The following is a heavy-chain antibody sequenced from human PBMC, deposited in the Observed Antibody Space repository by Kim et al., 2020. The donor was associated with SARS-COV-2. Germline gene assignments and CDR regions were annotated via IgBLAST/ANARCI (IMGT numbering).Heavy chain of an antibody. CDR1: GGSISSGSYY. CDR3: ARASPEALGLLWFGESQDAFDI. D-gene: IGHD3-10*01. V-gene: IGHV4-61*02. CDR2: IYTSGST. Sequence: SETLSLTCTVSGGSISSGSYYWSWIRQPAGKGLEWIGRIYTSGSTNYNPSLKSRVTISVDTSKNQFSLKLSSVTAADTAVYYCARASPEALGLLWFGESQDAFDIWGQGTMVTVSS. J-gene: IGHJ3*02.